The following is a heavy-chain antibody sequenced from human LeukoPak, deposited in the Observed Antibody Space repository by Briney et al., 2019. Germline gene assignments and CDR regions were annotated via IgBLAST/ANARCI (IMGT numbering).Heavy chain of an antibody. Sequence: SETLSLTCTVSGGSISSSSYYWGWNRQPPGKGLEWIGSIYYSGSTYYNPSLKSRVTISVDTSKNQFSLKLSSVTAADTAVYYCARDSSSWSGDYYYGMDVWGQGTTVTVSS. CDR1: GGSISSSSYY. CDR2: IYYSGST. V-gene: IGHV4-39*07. CDR3: ARDSSSWSGDYYYGMDV. D-gene: IGHD6-13*01. J-gene: IGHJ6*02.